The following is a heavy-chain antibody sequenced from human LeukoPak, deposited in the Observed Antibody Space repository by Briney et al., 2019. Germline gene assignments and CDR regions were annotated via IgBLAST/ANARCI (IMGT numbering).Heavy chain of an antibody. CDR1: GYTFTSYD. CDR2: MNPNSGNT. J-gene: IGHJ4*02. V-gene: IGHV1-8*01. CDR3: AITMVRGIIYYFDY. Sequence: ASVKVSCKASGYTFTSYDVNWVRQATGQGLEWMGWMNPNSGNTGYAQKFQGRVTITRNTSISTAYMELSSLRSEDTAVYYCAITMVRGIIYYFDYWGQGTLVTVSS. D-gene: IGHD3-10*01.